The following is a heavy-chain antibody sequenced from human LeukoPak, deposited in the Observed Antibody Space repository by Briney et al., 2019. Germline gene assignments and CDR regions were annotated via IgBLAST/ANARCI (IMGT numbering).Heavy chain of an antibody. CDR2: IWYDGSNK. CDR3: AREGYYDSSGSHPDY. V-gene: IGHV3-33*08. J-gene: IGHJ4*02. Sequence: GGSLRLSCAASGFTFSSYAISWVRQAPGKGLEWVAVIWYDGSNKYYADSVKGRFTISRDNSKNTLYLQMNSLRAEDTAVYYCAREGYYDSSGSHPDYWGQGTLVTVSS. CDR1: GFTFSSYA. D-gene: IGHD3-22*01.